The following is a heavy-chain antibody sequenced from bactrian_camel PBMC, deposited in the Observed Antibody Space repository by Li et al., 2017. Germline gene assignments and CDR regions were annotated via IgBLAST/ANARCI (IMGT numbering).Heavy chain of an antibody. CDR1: ESTYRSIC. V-gene: IGHV3S53*01. CDR2: VDSNGVT. D-gene: IGHD3*01. J-gene: IGHJ4*01. CDR3: AAEDQAPWDMGWICNYNS. Sequence: HVQLVESGEGSVQAGGSLTLSCSASESTYRSICMAWFRQAPGKEREAVATVDSNGVTKVAGSVKGRFTLSKDNAKNTLYLRMDNLKPEDTALYTCAAEDQAPWDMGWICNYNSWGQGTQVTV.